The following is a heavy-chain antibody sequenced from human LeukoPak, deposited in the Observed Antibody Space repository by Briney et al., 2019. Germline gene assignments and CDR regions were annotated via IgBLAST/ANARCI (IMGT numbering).Heavy chain of an antibody. Sequence: GGSLRLSCAASGFTFGDYAMHWVRQAPGKGLEWVSSISGNSGILGYADSVKGRFTISGDNAKNSLYLQMNSLRLEDTALYYCTTGDGTKFDSWGQGTLVTVSS. J-gene: IGHJ4*02. CDR1: GFTFGDYA. CDR2: ISGNSGIL. V-gene: IGHV3-9*01. CDR3: TTGDGTKFDS. D-gene: IGHD2-21*02.